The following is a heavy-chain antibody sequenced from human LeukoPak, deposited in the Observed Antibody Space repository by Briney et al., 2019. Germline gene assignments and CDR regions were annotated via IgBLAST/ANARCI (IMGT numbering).Heavy chain of an antibody. V-gene: IGHV1-18*01. CDR3: ARWPAAGTDY. J-gene: IGHJ4*02. Sequence: GSVNVSCKASGYALTSYGISWVRQAPGQGLEWMGWISAYNGNTNYAQKLQGRVTMTTDTSTSTAYMELRSLRSDDTAVYYCARWPAAGTDYWGQGTLVTVSS. CDR1: GYALTSYG. D-gene: IGHD6-13*01. CDR2: ISAYNGNT.